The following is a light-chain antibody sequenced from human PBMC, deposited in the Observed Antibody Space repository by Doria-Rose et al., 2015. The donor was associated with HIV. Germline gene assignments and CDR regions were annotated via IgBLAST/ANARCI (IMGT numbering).Light chain of an antibody. CDR2: DGS. CDR3: HQYGTSWT. CDR1: QSFSSTY. Sequence: TQSPGTLSLSPGERATLSCRASQSFSSTYLAWYQQKPSQAPSLLIYDGSTRATGISDRFSASGSGTDFTLTINRLEPEDFALYYCHQYGTSWTFGQGTKVEI. J-gene: IGKJ1*01. V-gene: IGKV3-20*01.